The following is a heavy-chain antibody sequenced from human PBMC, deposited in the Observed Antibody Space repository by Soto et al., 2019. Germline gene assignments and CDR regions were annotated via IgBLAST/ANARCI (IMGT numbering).Heavy chain of an antibody. CDR2: ITSDGTSA. V-gene: IGHV3-74*01. D-gene: IGHD2-2*01. CDR1: GFTFSSQW. CDR3: AKGSYCSSTSCFYFDY. J-gene: IGHJ4*02. Sequence: PGGSLRLSCVASGFTFSSQWMHWVRLVPGKGLEWVSRITSDGTSASYADSVKGRFTISRDNAKNTLYLQMNSLRAEDTAVYYCAKGSYCSSTSCFYFDYWGQGTLVTVSS.